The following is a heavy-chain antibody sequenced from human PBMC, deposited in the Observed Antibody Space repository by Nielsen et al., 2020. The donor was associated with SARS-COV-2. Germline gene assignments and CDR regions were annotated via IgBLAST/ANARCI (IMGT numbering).Heavy chain of an antibody. CDR2: IYYSGST. J-gene: IGHJ6*02. Sequence: WLRQPPGKGLEWIGYIYYSGSTNYNPSLKSRVTISVDTSKNQFSLKLSSVTAADTAVYYCARGHGGLSHFFYYYYYGMDVWGQGTTVTVSS. D-gene: IGHD2-15*01. CDR3: ARGHGGLSHFFYYYYYGMDV. V-gene: IGHV4-59*01.